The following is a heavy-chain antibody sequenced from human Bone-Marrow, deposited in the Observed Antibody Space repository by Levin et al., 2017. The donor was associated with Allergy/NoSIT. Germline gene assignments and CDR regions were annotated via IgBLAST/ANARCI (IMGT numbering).Heavy chain of an antibody. J-gene: IGHJ2*01. CDR3: ARDPLHEEVSANFWYFDL. D-gene: IGHD3-16*02. CDR1: GFTLSSHA. CDR2: ISGSGEST. Sequence: PGGSLRLSCSASGFTLSSHAMNWVRQAPGKGLEWVSVISGSGESTYYADSVRGRFTVSRDHSKHTLYLQLNSLTAEDAALDYGARDPLHEEVSANFWYFDLWGRGTLVTISS. V-gene: IGHV3-23*01.